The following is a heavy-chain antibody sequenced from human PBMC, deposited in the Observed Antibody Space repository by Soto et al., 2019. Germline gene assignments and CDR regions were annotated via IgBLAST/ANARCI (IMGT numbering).Heavy chain of an antibody. CDR3: ARDQLYIRGVIHNWFDP. V-gene: IGHV3-11*01. CDR2: ITSSGSTI. CDR1: GFRFSNAW. J-gene: IGHJ5*02. Sequence: GGSLRLSCAASGFRFSNAWMNWVRQAPGRGLEWVSYITSSGSTIYYADSVKGRFTISRDNAKNSLYLEMNSLRAEDTAMYYCARDQLYIRGVIHNWFDPWGQGTLVTVSS. D-gene: IGHD3-10*02.